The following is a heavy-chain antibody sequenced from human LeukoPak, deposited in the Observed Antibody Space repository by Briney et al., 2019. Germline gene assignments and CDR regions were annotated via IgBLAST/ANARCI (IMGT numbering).Heavy chain of an antibody. V-gene: IGHV3-21*01. D-gene: IGHD1-26*01. Sequence: GESLRLSCAASGFTFSSYSMNWVRQAPGKGLEWVSSISSSSSYIYYADSVKGRFTISRDNAKNSLYLQMNSLRAEDTAVYYCARGPSGSYYYLAFDIWGQGTMVTVSS. J-gene: IGHJ3*02. CDR1: GFTFSSYS. CDR3: ARGPSGSYYYLAFDI. CDR2: ISSSSSYI.